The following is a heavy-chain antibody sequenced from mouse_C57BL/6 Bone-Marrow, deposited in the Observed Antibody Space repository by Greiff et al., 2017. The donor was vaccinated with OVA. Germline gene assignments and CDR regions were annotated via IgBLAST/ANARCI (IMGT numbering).Heavy chain of an antibody. D-gene: IGHD2-5*01. Sequence: EVMLVESGGGLVQPGGSMKLSCVASGFTFSNYWMNWVRQSPEKGLEWVAQIRLKSDNYATHYAESVKGRFTISRDDSKSSVYLQMNNLRAEDTGIYYCTGGSKYVDFDYWGQGTTLTVSS. CDR2: IRLKSDNYAT. CDR1: GFTFSNYW. CDR3: TGGSKYVDFDY. V-gene: IGHV6-3*01. J-gene: IGHJ2*01.